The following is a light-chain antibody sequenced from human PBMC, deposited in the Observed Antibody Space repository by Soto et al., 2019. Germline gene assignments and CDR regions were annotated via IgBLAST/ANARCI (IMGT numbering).Light chain of an antibody. V-gene: IGKV1-5*01. J-gene: IGKJ2*01. CDR3: QQYDSYPYT. CDR2: DAS. Sequence: DIQMTQSPSTLSASVGDRVTITCRASQSISTWSAWYQQKPGKAPKLLIYDASSLQSGVPSRFSGGGSETELTLTISSLQPDDFATYYCQQYDSYPYTFGQGTKVDIK. CDR1: QSISTW.